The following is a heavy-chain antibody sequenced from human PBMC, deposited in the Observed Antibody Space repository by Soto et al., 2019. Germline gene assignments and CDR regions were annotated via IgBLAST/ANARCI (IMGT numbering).Heavy chain of an antibody. CDR1: GGSISSYY. D-gene: IGHD3-16*01. CDR3: ARTGRLHGQNAFDI. J-gene: IGHJ3*02. V-gene: IGHV4-4*07. Sequence: QVQLQESGPGLVKPSETLSLTCTVSGGSISSYYWSWIRQPAGKGLEWIGRIYTSGSTNYNPSLKSRVTMSVDTSKNQFSLKLSSVTAADTAVYYCARTGRLHGQNAFDIWGQGTMVTVSS. CDR2: IYTSGST.